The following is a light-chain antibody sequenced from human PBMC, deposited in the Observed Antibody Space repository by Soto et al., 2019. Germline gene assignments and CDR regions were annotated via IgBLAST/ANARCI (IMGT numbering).Light chain of an antibody. Sequence: EILMTQSPATLSVSPGERATLSCRASQSVSNNLAWYQQKPGQAPRLLIFGASTRATGIPARFSGSGSGTEFTLTISSLQSEDFAVYYCQQYNNWPPCTFGQGTKLEIK. CDR3: QQYNNWPPCT. CDR2: GAS. V-gene: IGKV3-15*01. CDR1: QSVSNN. J-gene: IGKJ2*02.